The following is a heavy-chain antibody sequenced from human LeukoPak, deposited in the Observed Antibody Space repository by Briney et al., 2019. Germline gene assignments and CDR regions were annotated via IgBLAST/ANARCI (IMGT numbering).Heavy chain of an antibody. J-gene: IGHJ6*03. V-gene: IGHV4-4*02. CDR3: ARDKVDTAMVTEVDYYYYMDV. CDR2: IDHSGNT. CDR1: GGSISSGNW. D-gene: IGHD5-18*01. Sequence: SGTLSLTCVVSGGSISSGNWWSWVRQPPGKGLEWIGEIDHSGNTNYNPSLKSRVSISTDKSKNQFSLNLISVTAADTAVYYCARDKVDTAMVTEVDYYYYMDVWGKGTTVTVSS.